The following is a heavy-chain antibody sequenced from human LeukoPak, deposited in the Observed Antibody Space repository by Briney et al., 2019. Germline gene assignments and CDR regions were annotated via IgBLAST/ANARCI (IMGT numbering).Heavy chain of an antibody. CDR1: GLTVSSNY. D-gene: IGHD3-10*01. V-gene: IGHV3-66*01. Sequence: PGGSLRLSCAASGLTVSSNYMSWVRQAPGKGLEWVSVIYSGGSTYYADSVKGRFTISRDNSKNTLYLQMNSLRAEDTAVYYCASSRESFYYFDYWGQGTLVTVSS. CDR3: ASSRESFYYFDY. J-gene: IGHJ4*02. CDR2: IYSGGST.